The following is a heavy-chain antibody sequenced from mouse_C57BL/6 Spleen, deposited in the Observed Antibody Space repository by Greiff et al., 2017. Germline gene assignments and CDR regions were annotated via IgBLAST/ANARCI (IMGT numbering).Heavy chain of an antibody. J-gene: IGHJ4*01. CDR1: GYTFTDYE. CDR3: RRVLRPYYYAMDY. CDR2: IDPETGGT. D-gene: IGHD1-2*01. Sequence: LQESGAELVRPGASVTLSCKASGYTFTDYEMHWVKQTPVHGLEWIGAIDPETGGTAYNQKFKGKAILTADKSSSTAYMEHRSLTSEDSAVYYCRRVLRPYYYAMDYWGQGTSVTVSS. V-gene: IGHV1-15*01.